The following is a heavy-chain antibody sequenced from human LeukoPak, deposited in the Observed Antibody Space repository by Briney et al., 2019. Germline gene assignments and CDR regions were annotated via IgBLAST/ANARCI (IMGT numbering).Heavy chain of an antibody. D-gene: IGHD1-26*01. CDR3: ASRVVGATSFDY. Sequence: SETLSLTCTVSGGSISSSSYYWGWIRQPPGKGLEWIGSIYYSGSTYYNPSLKGRVTISVDTSKNQFSLKLSSVTAADTAVYYCASRVVGATSFDYWGQGTLVTVSS. CDR1: GGSISSSSYY. V-gene: IGHV4-39*01. J-gene: IGHJ4*02. CDR2: IYYSGST.